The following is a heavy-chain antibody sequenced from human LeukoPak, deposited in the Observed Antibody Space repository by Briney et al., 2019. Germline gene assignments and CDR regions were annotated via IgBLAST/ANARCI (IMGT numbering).Heavy chain of an antibody. Sequence: ASVKVSCRASGYTFNNFGIRWVRQAPGQGLQWMGRISAYNGNTNYAQKVQGRVTLTTDTSTSTAYMELRSLRPDDTAVYYCARDRNYYDSSEHGYWGQGTLVTVSS. CDR2: ISAYNGNT. V-gene: IGHV1-18*01. J-gene: IGHJ4*02. CDR1: GYTFNNFG. CDR3: ARDRNYYDSSEHGY. D-gene: IGHD3-22*01.